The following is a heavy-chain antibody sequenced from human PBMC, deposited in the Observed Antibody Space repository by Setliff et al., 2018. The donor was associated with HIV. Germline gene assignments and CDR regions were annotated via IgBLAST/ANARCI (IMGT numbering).Heavy chain of an antibody. CDR1: GFTFSSFE. CDR2: ISSSGGTM. Sequence: GGSLRLFCAASGFTFSSFEMNWVRQAPGKGLESVSYISSSGGTMYYADSVSGRFTISRDNAKNSVHLQMNSLRAEDTAVYYCARGAGRFYFETSGYADYWGQGALVTVSS. J-gene: IGHJ4*02. V-gene: IGHV3-48*03. CDR3: ARGAGRFYFETSGYADY. D-gene: IGHD3-22*01.